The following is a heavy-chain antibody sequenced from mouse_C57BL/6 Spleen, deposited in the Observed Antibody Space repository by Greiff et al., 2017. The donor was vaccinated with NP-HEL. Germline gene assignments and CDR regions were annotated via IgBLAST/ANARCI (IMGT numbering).Heavy chain of an antibody. V-gene: IGHV1-19*01. Sequence: EVQLQQSGPVLVKPGASVKMSCKASGYTFTDYYMNWVKQSHGKSLEWIGVINPYNGGTSYNQKFKGKATLTVDKSSSTAYMELNSLTSEDSAVYYCARGGDDGYYGFAYWGQGTLVTVSA. CDR1: GYTFTDYY. CDR3: ARGGDDGYYGFAY. J-gene: IGHJ3*01. CDR2: INPYNGGT. D-gene: IGHD2-3*01.